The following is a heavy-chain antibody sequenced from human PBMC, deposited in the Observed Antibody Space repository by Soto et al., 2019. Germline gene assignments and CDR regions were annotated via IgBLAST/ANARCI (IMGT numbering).Heavy chain of an antibody. D-gene: IGHD4-17*01. J-gene: IGHJ6*02. V-gene: IGHV1-2*04. CDR2: INPNTGGT. CDR3: GRSDAVLRRQNYYYYYDMDV. CDR1: GYTFTSYY. Sequence: QVQLVQSGADVKKPGASVKVSCKASGYTFTSYYVHWVRQAPGQGLEWMGWINPNTGGTNYAQKFQGWVTMTRDTSISTADMELSKLRSDDTAMYYRGRSDAVLRRQNYYYYYDMDVWGQGTTVNVSS.